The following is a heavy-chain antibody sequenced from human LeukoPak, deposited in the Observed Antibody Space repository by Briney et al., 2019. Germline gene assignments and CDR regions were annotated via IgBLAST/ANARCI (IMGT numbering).Heavy chain of an antibody. J-gene: IGHJ4*02. V-gene: IGHV3-7*01. D-gene: IGHD2-2*03. CDR3: ARVDKNRASDY. CDR1: GFTFSSNW. CDR2: IKQDGSEK. Sequence: GGSLRLSCAASGFTFSSNWMRWVRQAPGKGLEWVASIKQDGSEKYYVGSVKGRFTISRDNAKNSLFLQMDSLRVEDTAVYYCARVDKNRASDYWGQGTLVTVSS.